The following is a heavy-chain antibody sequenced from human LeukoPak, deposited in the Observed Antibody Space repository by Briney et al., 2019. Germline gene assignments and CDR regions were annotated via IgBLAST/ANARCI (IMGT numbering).Heavy chain of an antibody. CDR3: VRGVQGDFDI. CDR2: VDSDGSGT. D-gene: IGHD2-21*01. V-gene: IGHV3-74*01. CDR1: GFTLSRYW. Sequence: RGSLRLSCAASGFTLSRYWMYWVRQAPGKGLVWVSRVDSDGSGTAYADSVRGRFSISRDDAKNTLYLQMNSLRAEDTAVYYCVRGVQGDFDIWGQGTMVTVS. J-gene: IGHJ3*02.